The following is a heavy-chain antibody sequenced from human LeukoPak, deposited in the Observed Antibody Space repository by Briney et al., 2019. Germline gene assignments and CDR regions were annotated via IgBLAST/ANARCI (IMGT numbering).Heavy chain of an antibody. CDR3: ALGYYDILTGYRYNWFDP. D-gene: IGHD3-9*01. J-gene: IGHJ5*02. V-gene: IGHV1-24*01. CDR2: FDPEDGET. Sequence: ASVKVSCKVSGYTLTELSMHWVRQAPGKGLEWMGGFDPEDGETIYAQKFQGRVTMTEDTSTDTAYMELSSLRSEDTAVYYCALGYYDILTGYRYNWFDPWGQGTLVTVSS. CDR1: GYTLTELS.